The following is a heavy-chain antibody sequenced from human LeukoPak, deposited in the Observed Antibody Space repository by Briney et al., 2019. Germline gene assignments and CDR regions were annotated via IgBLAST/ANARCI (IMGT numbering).Heavy chain of an antibody. CDR3: ARDSGAIAASDY. CDR1: GGSISSYY. V-gene: IGHV4-30-4*08. Sequence: PSETLSLTCTVSGGSISSYYWSWIRQPPGKGLEWIGYIYYSGSTYYNPSLKSRVTISVDTSKNQFSLKLSSVTAADTAVYYCARDSGAIAASDYWGQGTLVTDSS. CDR2: IYYSGST. J-gene: IGHJ4*02. D-gene: IGHD6-25*01.